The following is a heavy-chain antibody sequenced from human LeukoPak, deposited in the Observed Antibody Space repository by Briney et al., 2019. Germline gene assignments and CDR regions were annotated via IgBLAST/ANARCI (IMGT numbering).Heavy chain of an antibody. CDR3: ARDAPVSSLSPWGFDP. CDR2: IYYSGST. V-gene: IGHV4-59*01. J-gene: IGHJ5*02. D-gene: IGHD6-6*01. Sequence: SETLSLTCTVSGGSISSYYWSWIRQPPRKGLEWSGYIYYSGSTNYNPSLKSRVTISVDTSKNQFSLKLSSVTAADTAVYYCARDAPVSSLSPWGFDPWGQGTLVTVSS. CDR1: GGSISSYY.